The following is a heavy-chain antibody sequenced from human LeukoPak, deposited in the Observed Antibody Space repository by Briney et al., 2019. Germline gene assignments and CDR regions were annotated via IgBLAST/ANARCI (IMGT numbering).Heavy chain of an antibody. V-gene: IGHV1-18*01. J-gene: IGHJ6*02. CDR3: ARASVSNYYYYYGMDV. CDR1: GYTFTSYG. Sequence: ASVKVSCKASGYTFTSYGITWVRQAPGQGLEWMGWISTYNDNTNHAQKLQGRVTMTTDTSTSTAYMELRSLRSDDTAVYYCARASVSNYYYYYGMDVWGQGTTVTVSS. D-gene: IGHD2-8*01. CDR2: ISTYNDNT.